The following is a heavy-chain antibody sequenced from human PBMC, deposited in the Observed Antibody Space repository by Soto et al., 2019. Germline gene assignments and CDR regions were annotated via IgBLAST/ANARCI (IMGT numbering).Heavy chain of an antibody. D-gene: IGHD6-13*01. CDR3: IKSSRTLGDS. CDR1: VFTFSNFA. CDR2: IGTSGGDT. Sequence: EVQLLESGGGLVQPGGSLRLSCAASVFTFSNFAMSWVRQAPGKVLEWVSAIGTSGGDTYYADSVKGRFTISRDNSKNTLYLQLSSLRAEDTAVYYAIKSSRTLGDSWGQGTLVTVSS. J-gene: IGHJ4*02. V-gene: IGHV3-23*01.